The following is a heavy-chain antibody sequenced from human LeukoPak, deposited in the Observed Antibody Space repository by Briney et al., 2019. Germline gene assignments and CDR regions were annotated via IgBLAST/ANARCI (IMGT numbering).Heavy chain of an antibody. J-gene: IGHJ5*02. Sequence: NPGGSLRLSCAASGCTFSSYSMNWVRQAPGKGLEWVSSISSSSSYIYYADSVKGRFTISRDNAKNSLYLQMNSLRAEDTAVYYCAREVWVAAAENWFDPWGQGTLVTVSS. V-gene: IGHV3-21*01. CDR1: GCTFSSYS. D-gene: IGHD6-13*01. CDR2: ISSSSSYI. CDR3: AREVWVAAAENWFDP.